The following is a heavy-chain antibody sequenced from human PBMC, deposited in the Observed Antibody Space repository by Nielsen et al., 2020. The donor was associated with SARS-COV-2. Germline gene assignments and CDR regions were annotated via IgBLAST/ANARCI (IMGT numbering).Heavy chain of an antibody. D-gene: IGHD2-21*02. Sequence: SVKVSCKASGGTFSSYAISWVRQAPGQGLEWMGGIIPIFGTANYAQKFQGRVTITADESTSTAYMELRSLRSDDTAVYYCARDCVGDCLRAEYFQHWGQGTLVTVSS. V-gene: IGHV1-69*13. CDR1: GGTFSSYA. CDR2: IIPIFGTA. CDR3: ARDCVGDCLRAEYFQH. J-gene: IGHJ1*01.